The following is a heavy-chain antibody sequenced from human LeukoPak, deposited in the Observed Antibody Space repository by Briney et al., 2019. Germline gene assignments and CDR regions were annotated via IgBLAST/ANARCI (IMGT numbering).Heavy chain of an antibody. Sequence: GGSLRLPCAASGFTFSSYAMSWVRQAPGKGLEWVSAISGSGGSTYYADSVKGRFTISRDNSKNTLYLQMNSLRADDTAVYNCAKLLYGNFGMDVWGQGTTVTVSS. CDR2: ISGSGGST. CDR3: AKLLYGNFGMDV. CDR1: GFTFSSYA. D-gene: IGHD2/OR15-2a*01. J-gene: IGHJ6*02. V-gene: IGHV3-23*01.